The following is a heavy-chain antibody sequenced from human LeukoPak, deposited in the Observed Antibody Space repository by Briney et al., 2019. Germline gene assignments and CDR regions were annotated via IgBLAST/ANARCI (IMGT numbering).Heavy chain of an antibody. J-gene: IGHJ4*02. Sequence: SETLSLTRTVSGGAISSYYWTWIRQPPEKGLEWIGYISYSGTTTYNPSLKSRVTISVDTSKNQFSLKLSSVTAADTAVYYCTRVQPWVYPRLPFDYWGQGTLVTVSS. V-gene: IGHV4-59*01. D-gene: IGHD5/OR15-5a*01. CDR2: ISYSGTT. CDR3: TRVQPWVYPRLPFDY. CDR1: GGAISSYY.